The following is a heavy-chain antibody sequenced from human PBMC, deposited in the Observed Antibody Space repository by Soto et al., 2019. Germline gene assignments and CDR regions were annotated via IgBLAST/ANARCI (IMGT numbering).Heavy chain of an antibody. D-gene: IGHD3-3*01. CDR1: GYSFTSYA. CDR2: INADNGNT. V-gene: IGHV1-3*01. Sequence: QVQLVQSGVEVKKPGASVKVSCKASGYSFTSYAIHWVRQAPGQRLEWMGWINADNGNTTYSQKFQGRVTITRDTSASTAYMEVSSLRSEDTAVYYCARVAWRDHYYMDVWGKGTTVTVSS. CDR3: ARVAWRDHYYMDV. J-gene: IGHJ6*03.